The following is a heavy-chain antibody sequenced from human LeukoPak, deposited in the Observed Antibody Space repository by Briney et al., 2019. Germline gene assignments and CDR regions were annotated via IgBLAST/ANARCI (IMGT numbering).Heavy chain of an antibody. CDR2: IYSGGST. J-gene: IGHJ6*02. D-gene: IGHD1-26*01. Sequence: GGSLRLSCGACGFTVCSNYMSWVRQAPGKGLEWVSVIYSGGSTYYADSVKGRFTISRDNSKNTLYLQMNSLRAEDTAVYYCARGNSGTHYVEYYYGMDVWGQGTTVTVSS. CDR3: ARGNSGTHYVEYYYGMDV. CDR1: GFTVCSNY. V-gene: IGHV3-53*01.